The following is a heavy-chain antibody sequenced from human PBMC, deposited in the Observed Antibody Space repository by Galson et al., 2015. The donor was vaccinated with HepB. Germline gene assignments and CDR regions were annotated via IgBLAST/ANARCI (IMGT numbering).Heavy chain of an antibody. CDR2: INPSGGST. CDR3: ATTSIFGVVIYDAFDI. Sequence: SVKVSCKASGYTFTSYYMHWVRQAPGQGLEWMGIINPSGGSTSYAQKFQGRVTMTRDTSTSTVYMELSSLRSEDTAVYYCATTSIFGVVIYDAFDIWGQGTMATVSS. J-gene: IGHJ3*02. D-gene: IGHD3-3*01. CDR1: GYTFTSYY. V-gene: IGHV1-46*01.